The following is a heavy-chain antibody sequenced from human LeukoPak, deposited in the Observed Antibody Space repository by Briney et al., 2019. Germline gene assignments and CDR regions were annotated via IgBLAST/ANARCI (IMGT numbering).Heavy chain of an antibody. D-gene: IGHD3-3*01. V-gene: IGHV4-39*07. CDR1: GGSISSGNYY. J-gene: IGHJ4*02. CDR3: ARGGRGVVPDY. Sequence: SQTLSLICTVSGGSISSGNYYWSWIRQPPGKGLEWIGEINHSGSTNYNPSLKSRVTVSVDTSKNQFSLKLSSVTAADTAVYYCARGGRGVVPDYWGQGTLVTVSS. CDR2: INHSGST.